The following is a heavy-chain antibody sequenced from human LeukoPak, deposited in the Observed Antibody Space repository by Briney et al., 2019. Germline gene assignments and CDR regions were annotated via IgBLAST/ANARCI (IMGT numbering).Heavy chain of an antibody. CDR1: GYSFTSYW. D-gene: IGHD6-19*01. J-gene: IGHJ4*02. Sequence: GESLKISCKGSGYSFTSYWINWVRQMPGKGLEWVGRIDPSDSYTNYSPSFQGHVTISADKSIGTAYLQWSSLKASDTAMYYCARMGRSGWTPYYFDYWGQGTLVTASS. V-gene: IGHV5-10-1*01. CDR2: IDPSDSYT. CDR3: ARMGRSGWTPYYFDY.